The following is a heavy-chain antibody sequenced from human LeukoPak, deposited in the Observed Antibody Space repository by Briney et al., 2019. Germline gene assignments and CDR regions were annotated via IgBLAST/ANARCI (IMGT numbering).Heavy chain of an antibody. CDR3: ARRTVVVVAATEFHWFDP. Sequence: PSETLSLTCSVSGGSINSYYWSWVRQPPGKGLEWIGYAYYSGDTNYNPSLKSRVTLSVDTSKNQFSLKLTSVNAADTAMYYCARRTVVVVAATEFHWFDPWGQGTLVTVSS. J-gene: IGHJ5*02. CDR1: GGSINSYY. V-gene: IGHV4-59*01. CDR2: AYYSGDT. D-gene: IGHD2-15*01.